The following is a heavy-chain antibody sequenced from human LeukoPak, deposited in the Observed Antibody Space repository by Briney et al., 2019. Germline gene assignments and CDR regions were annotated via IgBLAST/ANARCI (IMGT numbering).Heavy chain of an antibody. V-gene: IGHV3-23*01. Sequence: GGSLRLSCAASGFTFSSSNMNWVRQTPDKGLEWVASISTSGGRTHYADSVLGRSTVSRDNSKNTLYLQMNSLRAEDTAVYYCVATRVCGGVLLRPNCLYFENWGQGALVSVSS. CDR3: VATRVCGGVLLRPNCLYFEN. J-gene: IGHJ4*02. D-gene: IGHD3-10*01. CDR1: GFTFSSSN. CDR2: ISTSGGRT.